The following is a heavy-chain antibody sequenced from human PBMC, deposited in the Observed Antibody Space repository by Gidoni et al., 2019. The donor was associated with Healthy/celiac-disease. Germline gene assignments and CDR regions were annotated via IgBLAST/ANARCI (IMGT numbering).Heavy chain of an antibody. CDR1: GFTFSNAW. CDR2: IKSKTDGGTT. Sequence: EVQLVESGGGLVKPGGSLSLPCAASGFTFSNAWMSWVRQAPGKGLEWVGRIKSKTDGGTTDYAAPVKGRFTISRDDSKNTLYLQMNSLKTEDTAVYYCTTALSYGYLGYWGQGTLVTVSS. J-gene: IGHJ4*02. D-gene: IGHD5-18*01. CDR3: TTALSYGYLGY. V-gene: IGHV3-15*01.